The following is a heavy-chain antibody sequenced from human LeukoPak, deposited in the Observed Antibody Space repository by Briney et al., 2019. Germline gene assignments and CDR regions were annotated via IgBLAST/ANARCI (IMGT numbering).Heavy chain of an antibody. J-gene: IGHJ4*02. CDR3: ARELHVERDDY. CDR1: GFVFTSYG. D-gene: IGHD3-10*02. Sequence: ASVKVSCKASGFVFTSYGFAWVRQAPGQGLEWMGWISANDGKTHYSEKHQGRVTMSTDTVTSTAYMELRSLRSDDTAVYYCARELHVERDDYWGQGTLVTVSS. CDR2: ISANDGKT. V-gene: IGHV1-18*01.